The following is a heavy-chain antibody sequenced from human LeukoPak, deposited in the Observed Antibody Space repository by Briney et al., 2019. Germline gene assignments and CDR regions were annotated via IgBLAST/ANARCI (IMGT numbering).Heavy chain of an antibody. CDR2: ISYDGSNK. Sequence: GGSLSLSCAASGFTFSSYGMHWVRQAPGKGLEWVAVISYDGSNKYYADSVKGRFTISRDNSKNTLYLQMNTLRVEDTAVYYCAKEKSRGYSYGSGDDWGQGTLVTVSS. CDR1: GFTFSSYG. CDR3: AKEKSRGYSYGSGDD. D-gene: IGHD5-18*01. V-gene: IGHV3-30*18. J-gene: IGHJ4*02.